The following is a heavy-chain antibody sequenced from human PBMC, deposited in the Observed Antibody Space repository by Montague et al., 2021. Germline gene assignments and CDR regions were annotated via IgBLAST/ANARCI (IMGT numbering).Heavy chain of an antibody. J-gene: IGHJ4*02. D-gene: IGHD4-23*01. Sequence: SLRLSCAASGFTFSSYAMSWSRQAPGKGLEWVSAISGSGGSTYYADSVKGRFTIPRDNSKNTLYLQMNSLRAEDTAVYYCANRPDITVVALGGQGTLVTVSS. CDR3: ANRPDITVVAL. CDR2: ISGSGGST. CDR1: GFTFSSYA. V-gene: IGHV3-23*01.